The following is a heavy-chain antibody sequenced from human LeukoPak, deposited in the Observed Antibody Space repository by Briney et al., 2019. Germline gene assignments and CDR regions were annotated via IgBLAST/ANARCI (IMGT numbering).Heavy chain of an antibody. CDR2: IGGSGGDT. D-gene: IGHD1-1*01. J-gene: IGHJ4*02. CDR3: GKDRQLDC. Sequence: PGRSLRLSCAASGFTFSSYPMNWVRQAPGKGLEWVSGIGGSGGDTYYADSVKGRFTISRDNSKNTLFLQMNRLRAEDTAVYYCGKDRQLDCWGQGTLVTVSS. CDR1: GFTFSSYP. V-gene: IGHV3-23*01.